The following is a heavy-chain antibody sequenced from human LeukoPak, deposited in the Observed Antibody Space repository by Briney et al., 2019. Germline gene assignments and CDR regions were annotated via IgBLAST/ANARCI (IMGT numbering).Heavy chain of an antibody. V-gene: IGHV3-21*01. CDR3: ARWYSGSYYALFDY. CDR1: GFTFSSYS. J-gene: IGHJ4*02. D-gene: IGHD1-26*01. Sequence: GGSLRLSCAASGFTFSSYSMNWVRQAPGKGLEWVSSISSSSSYIYYADSVKGRFTISRDNAKNSLYLQMNSLRAEDTAVYYCARWYSGSYYALFDYWGQGTLVTVSS. CDR2: ISSSSSYI.